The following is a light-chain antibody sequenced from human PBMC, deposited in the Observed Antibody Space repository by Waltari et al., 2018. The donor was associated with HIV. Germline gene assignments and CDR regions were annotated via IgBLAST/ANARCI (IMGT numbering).Light chain of an antibody. CDR3: ASWDDSLNGPV. V-gene: IGLV1-44*01. CDR1: TSNIARNT. CDR2: GKN. Sequence: QPVLTQPPSASGTPEQRVPLSCSGSTSNIARNTVSWFQKFPGTAPKVLIYGKNHRPSGVPDRFSGSKSGTSASLAISGLQSEDEADYYCASWDDSLNGPVFGGGTKLTVV. J-gene: IGLJ2*01.